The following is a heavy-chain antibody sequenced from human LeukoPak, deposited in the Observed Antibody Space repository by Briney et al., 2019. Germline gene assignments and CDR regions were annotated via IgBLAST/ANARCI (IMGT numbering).Heavy chain of an antibody. CDR2: ISSSGSTI. CDR3: AIWETDQGGEFDS. Sequence: PGGSLRLSCAASGFTFSSYEMNWVRQAPGKGLEWVSYISSSGSTIYYAVSVKGRFTISRDNARNSLYLQMNGLRVEDTAVYFCAIWETDQGGEFDSWGQGTLVTVSS. D-gene: IGHD3-16*01. J-gene: IGHJ4*02. V-gene: IGHV3-48*03. CDR1: GFTFSSYE.